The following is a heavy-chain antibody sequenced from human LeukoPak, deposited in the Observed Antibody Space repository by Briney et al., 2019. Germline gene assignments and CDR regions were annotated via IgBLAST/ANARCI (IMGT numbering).Heavy chain of an antibody. CDR3: ATSGEGGYCSSTSCYRGSYYYYMDV. J-gene: IGHJ6*03. CDR1: GGSISSYY. CDR2: IYYSGTT. D-gene: IGHD2-2*01. V-gene: IGHV4-59*12. Sequence: SETLSLTCTVSGGSISSYYWSWIRQPPGKGLEWIGYIYYSGTTNYNPSLKSRVTISVDTSKNQFSLKLSSVTAADTAVYYCATSGEGGYCSSTSCYRGSYYYYMDVWGKGTTVTVSS.